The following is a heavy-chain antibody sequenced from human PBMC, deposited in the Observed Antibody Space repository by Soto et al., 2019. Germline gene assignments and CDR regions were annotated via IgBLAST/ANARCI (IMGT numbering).Heavy chain of an antibody. CDR1: GYTFTSYA. D-gene: IGHD4-17*01. CDR3: APRGVYGDYLGR. CDR2: INAGNGNT. V-gene: IGHV1-3*01. J-gene: IGHJ4*02. Sequence: QVQLVQSGAEVKKPGASVKVSCKASGYTFTSYAMHRVRQAPGQRLEWMGWINAGNGNTKYSQKFQGRVTITRDTSASTAYMELSSLRSEDTAVYYCAPRGVYGDYLGRWGQGTLVTVSS.